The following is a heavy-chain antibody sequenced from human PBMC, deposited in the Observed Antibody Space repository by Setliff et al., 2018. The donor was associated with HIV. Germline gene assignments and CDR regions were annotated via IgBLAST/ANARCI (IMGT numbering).Heavy chain of an antibody. CDR3: ARLGSGWSDSYYYAMDV. V-gene: IGHV1-18*01. D-gene: IGHD6-19*01. J-gene: IGHJ6*02. Sequence: ASVKVSCKTPGYTFTNYGISWVRQAPGQGLEWMGWSNPYNRNTNYVQNFQGRVTMTTDTSTNTAYMELKSLTSDDTAAYFCARLGSGWSDSYYYAMDVWGQGTTVTVSS. CDR2: SNPYNRNT. CDR1: GYTFTNYG.